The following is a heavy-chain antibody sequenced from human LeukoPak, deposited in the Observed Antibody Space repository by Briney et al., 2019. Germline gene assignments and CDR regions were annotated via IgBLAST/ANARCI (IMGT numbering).Heavy chain of an antibody. V-gene: IGHV3-23*01. J-gene: IGHJ4*02. CDR3: AKDRSEIVGASDY. Sequence: SGGSLRLSCEASGFTFSTYNMNWVRQAPGKGLEWVSCVSGSGGKTYYADSVKGRFTISRDNSKNTLYLQMDSLRAEDTAVYYCAKDRSEIVGASDYWGQGTLVTVSS. CDR1: GFTFSTYN. D-gene: IGHD1-26*01. CDR2: VSGSGGKT.